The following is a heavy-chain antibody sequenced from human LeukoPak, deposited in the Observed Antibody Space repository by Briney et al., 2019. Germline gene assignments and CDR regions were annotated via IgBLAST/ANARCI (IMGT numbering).Heavy chain of an antibody. D-gene: IGHD2-21*02. V-gene: IGHV3-23*01. Sequence: GGSLRLSCAASGFTFSSYAMSWVRQAPGKGLEWVSTISNSDYSTYYADSVKGRFTTSRANSENTLYLQMTSLRVDDTAVYYCAKFDRTATYFDSWGQGTLVTISS. CDR3: AKFDRTATYFDS. J-gene: IGHJ4*02. CDR1: GFTFSSYA. CDR2: ISNSDYST.